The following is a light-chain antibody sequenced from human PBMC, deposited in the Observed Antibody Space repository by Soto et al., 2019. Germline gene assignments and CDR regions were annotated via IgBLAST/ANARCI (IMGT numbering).Light chain of an antibody. CDR2: DNY. CDR3: GAWDSGLSDMV. J-gene: IGLJ2*01. Sequence: QSVLTQPPSISAAPGHNITISCSGSTSNVGKNFVAWYQLRPGTGPTVVIYDNYERPSGIPDRFSGSRSGTSATLTITGLQTGDEADYYCGAWDSGLSDMVFGGGTKLTVL. CDR1: TSNVGKNF. V-gene: IGLV1-51*01.